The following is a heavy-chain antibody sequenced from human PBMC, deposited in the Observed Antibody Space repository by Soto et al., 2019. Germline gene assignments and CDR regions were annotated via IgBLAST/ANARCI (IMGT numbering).Heavy chain of an antibody. J-gene: IGHJ6*02. V-gene: IGHV3-30*18. CDR3: SKAEYYYYYGMDV. Sequence: GGSLRLSCAASGFTFSSYGMHWVRQAPGKGLEWVAVISYDGSNKYYADSVKGRFTISRDNSKNTLYLQMNSLRAEDTAVYYCSKAEYYYYYGMDVWGQGTTVTVS. CDR2: ISYDGSNK. CDR1: GFTFSSYG.